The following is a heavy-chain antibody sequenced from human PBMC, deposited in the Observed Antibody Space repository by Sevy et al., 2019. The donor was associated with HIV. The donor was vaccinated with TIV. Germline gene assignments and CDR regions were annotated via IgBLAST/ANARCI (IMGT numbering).Heavy chain of an antibody. J-gene: IGHJ4*02. Sequence: GGSLRLSCAASGFSVSSYYMGWVRQAPGKGLEWVSTKESGGQTYYADSVRGRFTIARDESANNLFLQLNNLRAEDTVVYYCARMTSTWSIDSWGQGTLVTVSS. CDR2: KESGGQT. CDR3: ARMTSTWSIDS. CDR1: GFSVSSYY. V-gene: IGHV3-53*01.